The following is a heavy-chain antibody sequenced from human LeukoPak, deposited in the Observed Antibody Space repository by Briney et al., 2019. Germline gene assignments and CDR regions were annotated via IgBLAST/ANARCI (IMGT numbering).Heavy chain of an antibody. CDR2: FDPEDGET. Sequence: ASVKVSCKVSGYTLTKLSMHWVRQAPGKGLEWMGGFDPEDGETIYAQKFQGRVTMTEDTSTDTAYMELSSLRSEDTAVYYCATDSPRRLLWFGELRYNWFDPWGQGTLVTVSS. CDR3: ATDSPRRLLWFGELRYNWFDP. CDR1: GYTLTKLS. V-gene: IGHV1-24*01. D-gene: IGHD3-10*01. J-gene: IGHJ5*02.